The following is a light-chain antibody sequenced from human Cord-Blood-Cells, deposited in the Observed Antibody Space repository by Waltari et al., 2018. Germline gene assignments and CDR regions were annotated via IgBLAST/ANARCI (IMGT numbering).Light chain of an antibody. CDR3: QQSYSTPPT. Sequence: DIQMTQSPSSPSASVGDRVTITCRASQSISSYLNWYKQKPGKAPKLLIYAASSFQSGVPSRFSGSGSGTDFTLTISSLQPEDFATYYCQQSYSTPPTFGQGTKVEIK. CDR2: AAS. V-gene: IGKV1-39*01. CDR1: QSISSY. J-gene: IGKJ1*01.